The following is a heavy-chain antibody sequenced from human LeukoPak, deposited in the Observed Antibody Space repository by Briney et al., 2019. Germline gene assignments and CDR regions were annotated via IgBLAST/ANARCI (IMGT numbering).Heavy chain of an antibody. D-gene: IGHD1-20*01. J-gene: IGHJ5*01. CDR2: INPNSGGT. CDR3: ARDSITGVPWGYNWFDS. V-gene: IGHV1-2*02. CDR1: GYTFIGYY. Sequence: ASVKVSCKASGYTFIGYYMHWVRQAPGQGLEWMGWINPNSGGTNYAQKFQGRVTMTRDTSISTAYMELSRLRSDDTAVYYCARDSITGVPWGYNWFDSWGQGTLVTVSS.